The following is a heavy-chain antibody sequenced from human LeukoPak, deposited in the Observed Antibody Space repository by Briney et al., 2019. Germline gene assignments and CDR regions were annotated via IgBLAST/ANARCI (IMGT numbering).Heavy chain of an antibody. Sequence: GGSLRLSCAASGFTFSSYGMHWVRQAPGKGLEWVAVIWYDGSNKYYADSVEGRFTISKDNSKNTLYLQMNSLRAEDTAVYYCAREDSSSWYHYYYYYMDVWGKGTTVTVSS. D-gene: IGHD6-13*01. CDR3: AREDSSSWYHYYYYYMDV. CDR1: GFTFSSYG. CDR2: IWYDGSNK. J-gene: IGHJ6*03. V-gene: IGHV3-33*01.